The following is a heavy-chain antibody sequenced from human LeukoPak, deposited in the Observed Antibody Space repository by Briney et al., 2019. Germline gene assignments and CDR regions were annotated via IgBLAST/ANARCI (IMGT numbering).Heavy chain of an antibody. CDR3: ARELGGRFCTNGVCLGYGMDV. J-gene: IGHJ6*02. CDR2: IYTSGST. D-gene: IGHD2-8*01. Sequence: SETLSLTCTVSGGSISSSSYYWGWIRQTPGKGLEWIGRIYTSGSTNYNPSLKSRVTMSVDTSKNQFSLKLSSVAAADTAVYYCARELGGRFCTNGVCLGYGMDVWGQGTTVTVSS. V-gene: IGHV4-39*07. CDR1: GGSISSSSYY.